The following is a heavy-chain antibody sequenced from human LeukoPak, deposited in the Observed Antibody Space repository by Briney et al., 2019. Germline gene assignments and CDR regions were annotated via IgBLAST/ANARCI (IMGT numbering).Heavy chain of an antibody. CDR2: IYYTGAT. CDR1: GGSISHYY. D-gene: IGHD4/OR15-4a*01. Sequence: SETLSLTCTVSGGSISHYYWSWIRQPPGKGPEWIGYIYYTGATNYNPSLKSRVTISVDTSKNQFSLKLNSVTAADTAVYYCAREDPQTKVPEGMDVWGQGTTVTVSS. CDR3: AREDPQTKVPEGMDV. J-gene: IGHJ6*02. V-gene: IGHV4-59*01.